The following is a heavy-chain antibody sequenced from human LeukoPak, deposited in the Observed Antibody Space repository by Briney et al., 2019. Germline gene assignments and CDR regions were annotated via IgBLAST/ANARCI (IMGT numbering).Heavy chain of an antibody. CDR1: GDPISSYY. CDR2: IYYSGST. CDR3: ARDKGSKGDIVVVPANNWFDP. J-gene: IGHJ5*02. V-gene: IGHV4-59*01. Sequence: SETLSLTCTVSGDPISSYYWSWIRQPPGKGLEWIGYIYYSGSTNYNPSLKSRVTISVDTSKNQFSLKLSSVTAADTAVYYCARDKGSKGDIVVVPANNWFDPWGQGTLVTVSS. D-gene: IGHD2-2*01.